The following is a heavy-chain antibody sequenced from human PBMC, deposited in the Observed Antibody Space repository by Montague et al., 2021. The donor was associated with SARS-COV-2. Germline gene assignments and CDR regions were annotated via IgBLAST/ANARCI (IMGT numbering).Heavy chain of an antibody. Sequence: VKPTQTLTPTCTFSGFSLSTPNVGVAWIRQPPGKALEWLAVIYSNGDKRYSPSLQRRLTITKDTSRNQVVLSLTNVDPLDTATYYCAHLIRYYDIFTGIPFDDWGQGTQVTVSS. V-gene: IGHV2-5*01. CDR2: IYSNGDK. D-gene: IGHD3-9*01. J-gene: IGHJ4*02. CDR1: GFSLSTPNVG. CDR3: AHLIRYYDIFTGIPFDD.